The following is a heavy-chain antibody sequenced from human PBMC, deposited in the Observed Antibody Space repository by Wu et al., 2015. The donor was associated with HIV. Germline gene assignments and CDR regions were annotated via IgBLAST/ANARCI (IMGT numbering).Heavy chain of an antibody. CDR3: VKRDYCHDDSCNNWDFQH. CDR2: IIPIFGTA. CDR1: GGTFSSYA. J-gene: IGHJ1*01. V-gene: IGHV1-69*05. Sequence: QVQLVQSGAEVKKPGSSVKVSCKASGGTFSSYAISWVRQAPGQGLEWMGGIIPIFGTANYAQKFQGRVTITTDESTSTAYMELSSLRSEDTATYYCVKRDYCHDDSCNNWDFQHWGQGTLIVVSA. D-gene: IGHD2/OR15-2a*01.